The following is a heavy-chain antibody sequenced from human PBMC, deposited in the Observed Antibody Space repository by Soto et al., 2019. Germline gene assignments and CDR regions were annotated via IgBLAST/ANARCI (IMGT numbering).Heavy chain of an antibody. CDR2: IYYSGST. V-gene: IGHV4-39*02. J-gene: IGHJ4*02. D-gene: IGHD3-16*02. Sequence: SETLSLTRTVSGGSISSSSYYWGWIRQPPGKGLEWIGSIYYSGSTYYNPSLRSRVTISVDTSKNHFSLKLSSVTAAGTAVYYCARLDYVWGSYRSHDYWGQGTLVTVSS. CDR1: GGSISSSSYY. CDR3: ARLDYVWGSYRSHDY.